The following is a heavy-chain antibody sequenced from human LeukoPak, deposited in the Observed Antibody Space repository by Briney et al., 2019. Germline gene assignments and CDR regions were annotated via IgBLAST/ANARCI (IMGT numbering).Heavy chain of an antibody. J-gene: IGHJ4*02. CDR3: ASEQGAYDSSGYYFDY. CDR2: INHSGST. CDR1: GGSFSGYY. V-gene: IGHV4-34*01. D-gene: IGHD3-22*01. Sequence: SETLSLTCAVYGGSFSGYYWSWIRQPPGKGLGWIGEINHSGSTNYNPSLKSRVTISVDTSKNQFSLKLSSVTAADTAVYYCASEQGAYDSSGYYFDYWGQGTLVTVSS.